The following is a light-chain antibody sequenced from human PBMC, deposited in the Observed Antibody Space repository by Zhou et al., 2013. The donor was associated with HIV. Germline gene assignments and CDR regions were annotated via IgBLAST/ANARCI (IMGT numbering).Light chain of an antibody. J-gene: IGKJ3*01. V-gene: IGKV1-27*01. CDR2: IAS. CDR1: QGISNY. CDR3: QKYDNAPFT. Sequence: DIQMTQSPSAMSASVGDRVTLTCRASQGISNYLAWYQQKPGKGPKLLIYIASTLQSGAPSRFSGGGSGTDFTLTINNLQPEDVATYYCQKYDNAPFTFGPGTKVDIK.